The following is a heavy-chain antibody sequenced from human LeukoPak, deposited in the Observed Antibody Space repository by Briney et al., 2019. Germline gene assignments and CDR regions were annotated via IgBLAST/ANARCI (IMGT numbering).Heavy chain of an antibody. CDR2: ISYNGSNK. J-gene: IGHJ4*02. CDR1: GFTFSSYG. V-gene: IGHV3-30*18. CDR3: AKDQQLALDY. Sequence: GRSLRLSCAASGFTFSSYGMHWVRQAPGKGLEWVVVISYNGSNKYYADSVKGRFTISRDNSKNTLYLQMNSLRAEDTAVYYCAKDQQLALDYWGQGTLVTVSS. D-gene: IGHD6-6*01.